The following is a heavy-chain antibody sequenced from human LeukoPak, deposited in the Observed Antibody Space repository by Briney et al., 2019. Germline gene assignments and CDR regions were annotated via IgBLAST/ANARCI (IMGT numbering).Heavy chain of an antibody. CDR1: GFSFSTYW. V-gene: IGHV3-7*01. J-gene: IGHJ4*02. Sequence: PGGSLRLSCAASGFSFSTYWITWFRQAPGKGLEWVANVKPDGGERNYVDSVNGRFTISRDNAKKSPYLQMNTLRAEDTAVAYCASAKTQGYYYDTGGYYDYWGQGPLVTVSS. CDR2: VKPDGGER. CDR3: ASAKTQGYYYDTGGYYDY. D-gene: IGHD3-22*01.